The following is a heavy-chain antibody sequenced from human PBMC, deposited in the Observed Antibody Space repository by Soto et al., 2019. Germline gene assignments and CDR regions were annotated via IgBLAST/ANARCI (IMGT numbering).Heavy chain of an antibody. V-gene: IGHV3-30-3*01. J-gene: IGHJ6*02. D-gene: IGHD6-6*01. CDR2: ISYDGSNK. Sequence: PGGSLRLSCAASGFTFSSYAMHWVRQAPGKGLEWVAVISYDGSNKYYADSVKGRFTISRDNSKNTLYLQMNSLRAEDTAVYYCARERAPRGLYSSSSNIYSYYGMDVWGPGTKVTVSS. CDR3: ARERAPRGLYSSSSNIYSYYGMDV. CDR1: GFTFSSYA.